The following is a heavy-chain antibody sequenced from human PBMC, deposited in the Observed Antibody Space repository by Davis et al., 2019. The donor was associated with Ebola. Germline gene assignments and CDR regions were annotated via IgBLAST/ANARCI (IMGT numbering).Heavy chain of an antibody. Sequence: PSETLSLTCTVSGGSISSSSYYWGWIRQPPGKGLEWIGSIYYSGSTYYNPSLKSRVTISVDTSKNQFSLKLSSVTAADTAVYYCARESHDSYYFDYWGQGTLVTVSS. D-gene: IGHD1-1*01. CDR3: ARESHDSYYFDY. CDR1: GGSISSSSYY. CDR2: IYYSGST. V-gene: IGHV4-39*02. J-gene: IGHJ4*02.